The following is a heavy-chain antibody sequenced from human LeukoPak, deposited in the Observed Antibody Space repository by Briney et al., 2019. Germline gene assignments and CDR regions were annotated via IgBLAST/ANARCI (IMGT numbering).Heavy chain of an antibody. CDR3: ARTYYDILTGYNPYFDY. CDR2: INWNGDRT. J-gene: IGHJ4*02. Sequence: GGSLRLSCAASGFTFDDYGMNWVRHAPGKGLERVSGINWNGDRTGYADSVKGRFTISRDNAWNSLYLQMNSLRAEDTAVYYCARTYYDILTGYNPYFDYWGQGILVTVSS. V-gene: IGHV3-20*04. D-gene: IGHD3-9*01. CDR1: GFTFDDYG.